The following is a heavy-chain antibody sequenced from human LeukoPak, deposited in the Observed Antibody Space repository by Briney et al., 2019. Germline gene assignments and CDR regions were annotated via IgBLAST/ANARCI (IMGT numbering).Heavy chain of an antibody. J-gene: IGHJ4*02. CDR3: ARGGIAVAGSWTPADY. V-gene: IGHV1-69*13. D-gene: IGHD6-19*01. CDR1: GGTFSSYA. CDR2: IIPIFGTA. Sequence: SVKVSCKASGGTFSSYATSWVRQAPGQGLEWMGGIIPIFGTANYAQKFQGRVTITADESTSTAYMELSSLRSEDTAVYYCARGGIAVAGSWTPADYWGQGTLVTVSS.